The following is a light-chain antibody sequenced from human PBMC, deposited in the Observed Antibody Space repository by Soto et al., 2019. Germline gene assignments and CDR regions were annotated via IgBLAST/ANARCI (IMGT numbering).Light chain of an antibody. CDR2: DAS. Sequence: EIVLTQSPATLSLSPGERATLSCRASQSVRNFLAWYQQKPGQAPRLLIYDASNRATGIPARFSGSGSGTDFTLTISSLEPEDFAFYYCQQRINWPLTFGPGTKVDI. J-gene: IGKJ3*01. V-gene: IGKV3-11*01. CDR3: QQRINWPLT. CDR1: QSVRNF.